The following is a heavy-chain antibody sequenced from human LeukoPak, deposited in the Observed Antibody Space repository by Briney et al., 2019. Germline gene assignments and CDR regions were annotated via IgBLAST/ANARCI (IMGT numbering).Heavy chain of an antibody. J-gene: IGHJ4*02. CDR2: ISSSSSTI. D-gene: IGHD3-22*01. CDR3: AKDRTPTYDSSGPGDY. Sequence: GGSLRLSCAASGFTFSSYSMNWVRQAPGKGLEWVSYISSSSSTIYYADSVKGRFTISRDNAKNSLYLQMNSLRAEDTALYYCAKDRTPTYDSSGPGDYWGQGTLVTVSS. V-gene: IGHV3-48*01. CDR1: GFTFSSYS.